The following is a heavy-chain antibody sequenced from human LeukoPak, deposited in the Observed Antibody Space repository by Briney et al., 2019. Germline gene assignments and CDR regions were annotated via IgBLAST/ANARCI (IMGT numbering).Heavy chain of an antibody. CDR3: ARAYDILTGSPPWDY. Sequence: PSETLSLTCAVYGGSFSGYYWSWIRQPPGKGLEWIGSIYHSGSTYYNPSLKSRVTISVDTSKNQFSLKLSSVTAADTAVYYCARAYDILTGSPPWDYWGQGTLVTVSS. CDR1: GGSFSGYY. V-gene: IGHV4-34*01. D-gene: IGHD3-9*01. CDR2: IYHSGST. J-gene: IGHJ4*02.